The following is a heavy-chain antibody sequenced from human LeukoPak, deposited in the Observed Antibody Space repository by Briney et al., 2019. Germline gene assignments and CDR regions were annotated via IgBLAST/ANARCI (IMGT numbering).Heavy chain of an antibody. D-gene: IGHD3-22*01. CDR2: IYYSGST. V-gene: IGHV4-31*03. CDR1: GGSISSGGYY. CDR3: ARDTDSSGLD. Sequence: SQTLSLTCTVFGGSISSGGYYWSWIRQHPGKGLEWIGYIYYSGSTYYNPSLKSRVTISVDTSKNQFSLELSSVTAADTAVYYCARDTDSSGLDWGQGTLVTVSS. J-gene: IGHJ4*02.